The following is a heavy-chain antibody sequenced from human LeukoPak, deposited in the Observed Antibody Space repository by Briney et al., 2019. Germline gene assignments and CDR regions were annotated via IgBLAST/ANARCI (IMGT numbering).Heavy chain of an antibody. D-gene: IGHD4-17*01. CDR1: GYSISSGYY. Sequence: SETLSLTCTVSGYSISSGYYWSWIRQPPGKGLEWIGYIYYSGSTNYNPSLKSRVTISVDTSKNQFSLKPSSVTAADTAVYYCARDIYGDYFDYWGQGTLVTVSS. J-gene: IGHJ4*02. V-gene: IGHV4-61*01. CDR3: ARDIYGDYFDY. CDR2: IYYSGST.